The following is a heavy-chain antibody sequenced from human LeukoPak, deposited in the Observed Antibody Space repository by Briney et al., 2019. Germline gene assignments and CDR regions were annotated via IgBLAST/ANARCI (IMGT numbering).Heavy chain of an antibody. CDR1: GYTFTSYG. J-gene: IGHJ4*02. CDR3: ARDTRCGDYVSRKGDY. D-gene: IGHD4-17*01. V-gene: IGHV1-18*01. CDR2: ISAYNGNT. Sequence: ASVKVSCKASGYTFTSYGISWVRQAPGQGLEWVGWISAYNGNTNYAQKLQGRVTMTTDTSTSTAYMELRSLRSDDTAVYYCARDTRCGDYVSRKGDYWGQGTLVTVSS.